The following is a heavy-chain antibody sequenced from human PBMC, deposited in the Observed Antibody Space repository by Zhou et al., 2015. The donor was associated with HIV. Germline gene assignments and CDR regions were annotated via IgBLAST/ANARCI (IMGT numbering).Heavy chain of an antibody. Sequence: QVQLVQSGAEVKKPGSSVKVSCKASGGTFSSYAISWVRQAPGQGLEWMGGIIPIFGTANYAQKFQGRVTITADESTSTAYMELSSLRSEDTAVYYCARDRSTGGMTTPHWYFDLWGRGTLVTVSS. CDR3: ARDRSTGGMTTPHWYFDL. J-gene: IGHJ2*01. V-gene: IGHV1-69*12. D-gene: IGHD4-11*01. CDR1: GGTFSSYA. CDR2: IIPIFGTA.